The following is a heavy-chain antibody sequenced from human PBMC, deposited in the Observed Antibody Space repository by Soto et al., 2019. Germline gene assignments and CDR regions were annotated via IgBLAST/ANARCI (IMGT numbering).Heavy chain of an antibody. CDR2: ISSSSSYI. CDR1: VFTFSSYS. J-gene: IGHJ6*02. V-gene: IGHV3-21*01. Sequence: PGGSLRLSCAASVFTFSSYSMNWVRQAPGKGLEWVSSISSSSSYIYYADSVKGRFTISRDNAKNSLYLQMNSLRAEDTAVYYCARNWEVGVQAPDYYYYGMDVWGQGTTVTVSS. CDR3: ARNWEVGVQAPDYYYYGMDV. D-gene: IGHD7-27*01.